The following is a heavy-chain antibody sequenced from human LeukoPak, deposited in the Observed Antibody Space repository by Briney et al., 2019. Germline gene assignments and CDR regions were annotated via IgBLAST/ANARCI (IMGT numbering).Heavy chain of an antibody. CDR3: ARDGGYRSSWYNPDAFDI. CDR2: IYHSGST. V-gene: IGHV4-30-2*01. Sequence: SETLSLTCAVSGGSISSGGYSWSWIRQPPGKGLEWIGYIYHSGSTYYNPSLKSRVTISVDRSKNQFSLKLSSVTAADTDVYYCARDGGYRSSWYNPDAFDIWGQGTMVTVSS. D-gene: IGHD6-13*01. CDR1: GGSISSGGYS. J-gene: IGHJ3*02.